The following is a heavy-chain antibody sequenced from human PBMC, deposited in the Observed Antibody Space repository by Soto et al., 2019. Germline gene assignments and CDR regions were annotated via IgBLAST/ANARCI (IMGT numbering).Heavy chain of an antibody. Sequence: QVQLVQSGAEVKKPGASVKVSCRASGYTFINYAMYWVRQAPRQGLEWIGWINADSGNTRYSQKFQGRVTLTRDTSASIAYMELSSLRSEDTAVYYCAKDRETYRNAFDVWGQGTTVTVSS. V-gene: IGHV1-3*01. CDR2: INADSGNT. CDR3: AKDRETYRNAFDV. D-gene: IGHD4-4*01. CDR1: GYTFINYA. J-gene: IGHJ3*01.